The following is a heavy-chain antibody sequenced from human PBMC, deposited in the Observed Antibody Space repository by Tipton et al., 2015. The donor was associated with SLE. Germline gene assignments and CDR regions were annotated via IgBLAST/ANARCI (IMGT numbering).Heavy chain of an antibody. CDR3: ARHIVVVPEAFDI. J-gene: IGHJ3*02. CDR2: IYYSGST. Sequence: TLSLTCTVSGASITSHYWSWIRQPPGKGLEWIGYIYYSGSTNYHPSLRGRGTISVDTSKNQFSLKLNSVTAADTAVYYCARHIVVVPEAFDIWGQGTMVTVSS. V-gene: IGHV4-59*11. D-gene: IGHD2-21*01. CDR1: GASITSHY.